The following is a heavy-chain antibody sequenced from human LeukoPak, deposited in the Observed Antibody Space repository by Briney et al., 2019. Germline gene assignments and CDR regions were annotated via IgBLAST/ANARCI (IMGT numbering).Heavy chain of an antibody. Sequence: GGSLRLSCTASGFTFDHYHMSWFRQAPGKGLEWVGFIRSKAYGGSTEYAASVTGRFTISRDDSKSIAYLQMNSLKTEDTAVYYCSRTSPGDIVLIPATYDYWGQGTLVTVSS. CDR1: GFTFDHYH. CDR2: IRSKAYGGST. J-gene: IGHJ4*02. D-gene: IGHD2-2*01. CDR3: SRTSPGDIVLIPATYDY. V-gene: IGHV3-49*03.